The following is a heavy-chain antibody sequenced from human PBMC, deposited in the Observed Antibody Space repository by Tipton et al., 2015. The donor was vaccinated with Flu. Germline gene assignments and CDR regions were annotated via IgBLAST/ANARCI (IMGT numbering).Heavy chain of an antibody. CDR1: GFTFSNYW. D-gene: IGHD2/OR15-2a*01. V-gene: IGHV3-74*01. J-gene: IGHJ4*02. Sequence: SLRPSCAASGFTFSNYWMHWVRQVPGKGLVWVSRIYTDGSITTYADSVKGRFTISRDNAKNTLYLQMNSLRAEDTAVYYCTTHPSTTGFYWGQGTLVTVSS. CDR2: IYTDGSIT. CDR3: TTHPSTTGFY.